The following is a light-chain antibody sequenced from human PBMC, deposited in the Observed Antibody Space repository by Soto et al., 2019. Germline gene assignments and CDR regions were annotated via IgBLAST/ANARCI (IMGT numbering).Light chain of an antibody. Sequence: EIVLTQSPGTLSLSPGERATLSCRASQTVNNNYVAWYQQKPGQAPRLLIFRASNKATGIPDRFSGSGSGTEFILTISELEPEDSGIYHCQQYNNWPRATFGGGTRVEIK. CDR3: QQYNNWPRAT. CDR1: QTVNNNY. CDR2: RAS. V-gene: IGKV3-20*01. J-gene: IGKJ4*01.